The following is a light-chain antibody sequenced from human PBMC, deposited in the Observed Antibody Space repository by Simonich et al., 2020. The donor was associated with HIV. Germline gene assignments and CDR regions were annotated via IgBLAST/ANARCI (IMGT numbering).Light chain of an antibody. J-gene: IGKJ1*01. CDR1: QSVSSY. V-gene: IGKV3-11*01. Sequence: EIVLTQSPATLSLSPGERATLSCSASQSVSSYLAWYQQKPGQAPRLLIYDASNRATGIPARFSGSGSGTDFTLTISSLEPEDFAVYYCQQYLGTPRTFGQGTKVEIK. CDR3: QQYLGTPRT. CDR2: DAS.